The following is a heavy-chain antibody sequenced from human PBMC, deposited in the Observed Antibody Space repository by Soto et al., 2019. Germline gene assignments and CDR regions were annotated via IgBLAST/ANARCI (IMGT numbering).Heavy chain of an antibody. D-gene: IGHD3-10*01. J-gene: IGHJ5*02. CDR1: GFTFSSYA. V-gene: IGHV3-23*01. Sequence: GGSLRLSCAASGFTFSSYAMSWVRQAPGKGLEWVSAISGSGGSTYYADSVKGRFTISRDNSKNTLYLQMNSLRAEDTAVYYCAKDMVRGVIRNWFDPWGQGTLVTVSS. CDR2: ISGSGGST. CDR3: AKDMVRGVIRNWFDP.